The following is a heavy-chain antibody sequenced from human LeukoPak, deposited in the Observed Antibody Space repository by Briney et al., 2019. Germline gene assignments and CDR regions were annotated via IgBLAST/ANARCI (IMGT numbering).Heavy chain of an antibody. J-gene: IGHJ4*02. V-gene: IGHV3-23*01. CDR1: GFTFSTYA. CDR3: AKDKGTYSSGWYYFDY. Sequence: PGGSLRLSCAASGFTFSTYAVNWVRQAPGKGLEWVSTISGSGDSTYYADSVKGRFTISRDNAKNSLYLQMNSLRAEDTALYYCAKDKGTYSSGWYYFDYWGQGTLVTVSS. D-gene: IGHD6-19*01. CDR2: ISGSGDST.